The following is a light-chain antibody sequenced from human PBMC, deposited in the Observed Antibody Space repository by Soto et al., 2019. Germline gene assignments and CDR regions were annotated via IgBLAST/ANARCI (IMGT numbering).Light chain of an antibody. CDR3: AAWDGSLNNEL. Sequence: QPVLTQPLSASGTPGQRVTISCSGSGSSIGTNTVNWYRQLPGTAPKLLIYGNNQRPSGVPDRFSGSKSGTSASLAISGLQSEDEADYYCAAWDGSLNNELFGGGTKVTVL. CDR2: GNN. J-gene: IGLJ2*01. CDR1: GSSIGTNT. V-gene: IGLV1-44*01.